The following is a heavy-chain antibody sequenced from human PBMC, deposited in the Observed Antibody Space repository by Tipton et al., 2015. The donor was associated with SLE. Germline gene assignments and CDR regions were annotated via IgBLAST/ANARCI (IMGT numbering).Heavy chain of an antibody. CDR3: ARCPSYSSSWLDY. D-gene: IGHD6-13*01. J-gene: IGHJ4*02. V-gene: IGHV4-61*09. Sequence: TLSLTCTVSGGSISSNSYYWSWIRQPAGKGLEWIGYIYYSGSTNYNPSLKSRVTISVDTSKNQFSLKLSSVTAAGTAVYYCARCPSYSSSWLDYWGQGTLVTVSS. CDR1: GGSISSNSYY. CDR2: IYYSGST.